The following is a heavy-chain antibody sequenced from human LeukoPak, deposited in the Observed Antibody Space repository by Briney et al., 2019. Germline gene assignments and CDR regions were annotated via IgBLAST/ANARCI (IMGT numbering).Heavy chain of an antibody. V-gene: IGHV3-23*01. CDR2: ISGSGGST. CDR1: GFTFSSYA. J-gene: IGHJ4*02. CDR3: AKGRAVEVVVAFNY. Sequence: PGGSLRLSCAASGFTFSSYAMGWVRQAPGKGLEWVSAISGSGGSTYYADSVKGRFTISRDNSKNTLYLQMNSLRAEDTAVYYCAKGRAVEVVVAFNYWGQGTVVTVSS. D-gene: IGHD2-15*01.